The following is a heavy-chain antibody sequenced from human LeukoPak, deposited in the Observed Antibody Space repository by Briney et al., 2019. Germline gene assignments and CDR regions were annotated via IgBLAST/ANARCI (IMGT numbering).Heavy chain of an antibody. J-gene: IGHJ5*02. Sequence: ASVKVSCKASVCTFSSYAISWVRQAPGQGLEWMGRIIPILGIANYAQKFQGRVTITADKSTSTAYMELSSLRSEDTAVYYCASAPFLGYYDPPGWFDPWGQGTLVTVSS. D-gene: IGHD3-22*01. CDR1: VCTFSSYA. CDR2: IIPILGIA. CDR3: ASAPFLGYYDPPGWFDP. V-gene: IGHV1-69*04.